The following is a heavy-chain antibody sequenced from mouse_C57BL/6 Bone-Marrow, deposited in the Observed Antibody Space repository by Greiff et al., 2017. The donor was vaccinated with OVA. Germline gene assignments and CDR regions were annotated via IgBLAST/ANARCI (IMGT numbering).Heavy chain of an antibody. V-gene: IGHV1-15*01. D-gene: IGHD3-3*01. CDR2: IDPETGGT. J-gene: IGHJ2*01. CDR3: TRKGLLDY. CDR1: GYTFTDYE. Sequence: LQESGAELVRPGASVTLSCKASGYTFTDYEMHWVKQTPVHGLEWIGAIDPETGGTAYNQKFKGKAILTADKSSSTAYMELRSLTSEDSAVYYCTRKGLLDYWGQGTTLTVSS.